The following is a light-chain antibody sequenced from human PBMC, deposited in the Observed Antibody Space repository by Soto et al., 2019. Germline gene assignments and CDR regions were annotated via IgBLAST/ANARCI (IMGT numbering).Light chain of an antibody. CDR3: QQLNSYPYT. J-gene: IGKJ2*01. CDR1: QGIGSY. CDR2: AAS. Sequence: DIPLTQSPSFLSASVGDRVTITCRASQGIGSYLAWYQQKPGKAPKLLIYAASTLQSGVPSRFSGSGSGTELTLTISSLQPEDFATYYCQQLNSYPYTFGQGTKLEIK. V-gene: IGKV1-9*01.